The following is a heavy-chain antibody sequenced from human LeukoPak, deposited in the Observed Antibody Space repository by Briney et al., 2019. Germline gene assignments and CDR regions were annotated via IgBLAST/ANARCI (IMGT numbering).Heavy chain of an antibody. CDR1: GVSFSGYD. CDR2: INHSGST. Sequence: AETLSLTCAAYGVSFSGYDWSWIRQPPGKGLEWVGEINHSGSTNYNPSLNSRVTISVHKSKNQLSLKLSSVTAADTAVYYCARLPDPWGQGTLVTASS. J-gene: IGHJ5*02. CDR3: ARLPDP. V-gene: IGHV4-34*01.